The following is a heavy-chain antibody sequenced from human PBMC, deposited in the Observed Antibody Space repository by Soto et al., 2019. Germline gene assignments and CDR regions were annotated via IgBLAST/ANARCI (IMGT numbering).Heavy chain of an antibody. CDR3: ARDLLITFGGAIGY. CDR1: GYTFTSYG. Sequence: ASVKVSCKASGYTFTSYGISWVRQAPGQGLEWMGWISAYNGNTNYAQKLQGRVTMSTDTSTSTAYMELRSLRSDDTAVYYCARDLLITFGGAIGYWGQGTLVTVSS. D-gene: IGHD3-16*01. V-gene: IGHV1-18*01. CDR2: ISAYNGNT. J-gene: IGHJ4*02.